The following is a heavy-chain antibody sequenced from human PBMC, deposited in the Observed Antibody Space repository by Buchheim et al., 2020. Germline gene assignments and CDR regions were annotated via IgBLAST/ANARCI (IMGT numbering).Heavy chain of an antibody. V-gene: IGHV4-34*01. CDR1: GGSFSGYY. Sequence: QVQLQQWGAGLLKTSETLSLTCAVYGGSFSGYYWSWIRQPPGKGLEWSGEINNSGSTNYNPSLKSRVTISVDTSKNQFSLRVTSVTAADTALYYCATLEGSGVPDYWGQGTL. D-gene: IGHD3-10*01. J-gene: IGHJ4*02. CDR3: ATLEGSGVPDY. CDR2: INNSGST.